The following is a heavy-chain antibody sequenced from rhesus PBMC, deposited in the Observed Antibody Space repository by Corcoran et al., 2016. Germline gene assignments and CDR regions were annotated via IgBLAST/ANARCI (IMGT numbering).Heavy chain of an antibody. V-gene: IGHV4-122*02. CDR3: ARTRGDNRFDV. CDR1: GYSISSGYY. CDR2: ITYCGST. Sequence: QVQLQESGPGLVKPSATLSLTCAVSGYSISSGYYWIWIRQPPGKGLEWIGYITYCGSTSYAPSLKSRVTISSDTSKNQCSLKLSSVTAADTAVYYCARTRGDNRFDVWGPGVLVTVSS. J-gene: IGHJ5-1*01.